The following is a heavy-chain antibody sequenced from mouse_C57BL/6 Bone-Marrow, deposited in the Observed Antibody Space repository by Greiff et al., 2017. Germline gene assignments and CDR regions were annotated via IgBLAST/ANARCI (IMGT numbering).Heavy chain of an antibody. CDR2: ISDGGSYT. D-gene: IGHD4-1*02. CDR1: GFTFSSYA. CDR3: ARDPTGTGFDY. V-gene: IGHV5-4*01. J-gene: IGHJ2*01. Sequence: EVKLMESGGGLVKPGGSLKLSCAASGFTFSSYAMSWVRQTPEKRLEWVATISDGGSYTYYPDNVKGRFTISRDNAKNNLYLQMSHLKSEDTAMYYCARDPTGTGFDYWGQGTTLTVSS.